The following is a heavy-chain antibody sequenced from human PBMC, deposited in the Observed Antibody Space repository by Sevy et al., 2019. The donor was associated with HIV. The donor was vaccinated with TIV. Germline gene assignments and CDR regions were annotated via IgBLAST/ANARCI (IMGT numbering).Heavy chain of an antibody. D-gene: IGHD3-3*01. V-gene: IGHV4-59*01. CDR1: GGSMSDDY. J-gene: IGHJ3*01. CDR3: ARSLRFFGFFDL. Sequence: SETLSLTCTVSGGSMSDDYSTWIRQPPGKGLEWIGNIYYSGSTNYNPSLKSRVTISIDTSKNQFSLKLSSVTAADTAVYYCARSLRFFGFFDLWGKGTRVTVSS. CDR2: IYYSGST.